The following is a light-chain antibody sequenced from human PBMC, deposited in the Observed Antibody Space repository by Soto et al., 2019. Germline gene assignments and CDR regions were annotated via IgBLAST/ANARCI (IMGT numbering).Light chain of an antibody. CDR3: MQGTHWPWT. V-gene: IGKV2-30*01. CDR2: EVS. CDR1: QSLVYSDGNTY. J-gene: IGKJ1*01. Sequence: DVDMTQSPLSLPVTLGQPASISCRSSQSLVYSDGNTYLSWFQQRPGQSPRRLIYEVSNRESGVPDRFSGSGSGTDFTLKISRVEAEDVGVYYCMQGTHWPWTFGQGTEVEIK.